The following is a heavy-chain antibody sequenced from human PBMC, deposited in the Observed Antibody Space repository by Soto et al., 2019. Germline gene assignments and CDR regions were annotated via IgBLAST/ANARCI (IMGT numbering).Heavy chain of an antibody. CDR1: GFTFSSYA. D-gene: IGHD3-22*01. Sequence: GGSLRLSCAASGFTFSSYAMSWVRQAPGKGLEWVSAISGSGGSTYYADSVKGRFTISRDNSKNTLYLQMNSLRAEDTAVYYCAKDYHYYDSSGYYSAEYFQHWGQGTLVTVSS. CDR3: AKDYHYYDSSGYYSAEYFQH. V-gene: IGHV3-23*01. J-gene: IGHJ1*01. CDR2: ISGSGGST.